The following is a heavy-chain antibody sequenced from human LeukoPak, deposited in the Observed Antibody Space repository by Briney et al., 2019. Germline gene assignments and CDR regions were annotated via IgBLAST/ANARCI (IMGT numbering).Heavy chain of an antibody. CDR3: AKEWLQHTKRTDH. V-gene: IGHV3-23*01. J-gene: IGHJ4*02. CDR2: IGDRGDIT. Sequence: GGSLRLSCAASGFTLSRHAMRWVRQAPGKGLEWVSVIGDRGDITYYADSVKARFTISRDTSTNTVFLQMNSLGLDDTAVYYCAKEWLQHTKRTDHWGQGTLVTVSS. CDR1: GFTLSRHA. D-gene: IGHD5-12*01.